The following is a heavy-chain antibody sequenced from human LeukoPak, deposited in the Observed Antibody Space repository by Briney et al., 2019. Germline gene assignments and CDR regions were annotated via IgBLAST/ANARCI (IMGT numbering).Heavy chain of an antibody. CDR3: VSPTADYPFLYYFDS. Sequence: GGSLRLSCAASGFPFNTYWMSWVRQAPGKGLEWVAVISSDGNSKNFALSVKGRFAISRDNSKNTLFLQMNNLRSEDTALYYCVSPTADYPFLYYFDSWGQGTLVTVSS. V-gene: IGHV3-30*09. J-gene: IGHJ4*02. CDR2: ISSDGNSK. D-gene: IGHD5-12*01. CDR1: GFPFNTYW.